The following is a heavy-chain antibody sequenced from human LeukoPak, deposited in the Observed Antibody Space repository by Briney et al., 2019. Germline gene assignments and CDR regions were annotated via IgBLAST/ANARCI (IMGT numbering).Heavy chain of an antibody. CDR1: GFAFSSYG. J-gene: IGHJ5*02. CDR2: ISGSGGGT. CDR3: ARNRDVVVVAGNWFDP. V-gene: IGHV3-23*01. D-gene: IGHD2-15*01. Sequence: SGGSLRLSCAASGFAFSSYGMSWVRQAPGKGLEWVSAISGSGGGTYYADSVKGRFTISRDNSKNTLYLQMNSLRAEDTAVYYCARNRDVVVVAGNWFDPWGQGTLVTVSS.